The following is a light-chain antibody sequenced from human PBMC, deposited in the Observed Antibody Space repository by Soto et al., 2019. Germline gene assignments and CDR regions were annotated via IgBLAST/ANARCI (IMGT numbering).Light chain of an antibody. CDR1: QSVSSSY. CDR3: QQYGSSPPT. J-gene: IGKJ1*01. V-gene: IGKV3-20*01. Sequence: EIFLTQSPVTLSLSPGERDTLSCRASQSVSSSYLAWYQQKPGQAPRLLIYGASSRATGIPDRFSGSGSGTDFTLTISRLEPEDFAVYYCQQYGSSPPTFGQGTKVDIK. CDR2: GAS.